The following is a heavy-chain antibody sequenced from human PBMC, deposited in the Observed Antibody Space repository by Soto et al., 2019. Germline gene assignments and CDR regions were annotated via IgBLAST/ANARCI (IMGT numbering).Heavy chain of an antibody. J-gene: IGHJ4*02. Sequence: VGSLILSYAAPGFTFSSSAMRLVRTAPGKGLEWVSAISGRGGSRYYADAVKGRFTSARDNSNNTRYLQMNSLRAEDTAVYYCAKEQRSGWYVNPFDYWGPGNLVTVYS. V-gene: IGHV3-23*01. D-gene: IGHD6-19*01. CDR2: ISGRGGSR. CDR3: AKEQRSGWYVNPFDY. CDR1: GFTFSSSA.